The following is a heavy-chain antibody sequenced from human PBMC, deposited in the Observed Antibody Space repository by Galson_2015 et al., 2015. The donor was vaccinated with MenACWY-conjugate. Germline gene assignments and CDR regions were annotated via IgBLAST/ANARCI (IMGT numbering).Heavy chain of an antibody. Sequence: SLRLSCAASGFTFSTYAMSWVRQAPGKGLEWVSAISGSGGSTYYADSVKGRFTISRDKSKNTLHLQMNSLRAEDTAVYYCAREGGAAKEFDYWGQGTLVTVSS. V-gene: IGHV3-23*01. CDR2: ISGSGGST. CDR3: AREGGAAKEFDY. D-gene: IGHD2-15*01. J-gene: IGHJ4*02. CDR1: GFTFSTYA.